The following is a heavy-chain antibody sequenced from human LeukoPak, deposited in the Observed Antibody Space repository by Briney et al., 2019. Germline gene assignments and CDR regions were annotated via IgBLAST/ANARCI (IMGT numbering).Heavy chain of an antibody. D-gene: IGHD6-19*01. CDR3: ARDEASRYSSGWYSEDYYYGMDV. CDR1: GYTFTSYG. CDR2: IRAYNGNT. V-gene: IGHV1-18*01. J-gene: IGHJ6*02. Sequence: GASVKVSCKASGYTFTSYGISWVRQAPGQGLEWMGWIRAYNGNTNYAQKLQGRVTMTTDTSTNTAYMELRSLRSDDTAVYYCARDEASRYSSGWYSEDYYYGMDVWGQGTTVTVSS.